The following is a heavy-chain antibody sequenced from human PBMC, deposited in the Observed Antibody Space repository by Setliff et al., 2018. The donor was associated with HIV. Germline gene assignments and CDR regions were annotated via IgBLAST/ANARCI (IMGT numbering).Heavy chain of an antibody. CDR2: IYYSGIT. J-gene: IGHJ6*01. V-gene: IGHV4-59*11. CDR1: GGSISSHY. Sequence: SETLSLTCTVSGGSISSHYWSWIRQPPGKGLEWIGYIYYSGITNYNPSLKSRVTISVDTSKNQFSLKLSSVTAADTAVYYCARDRTDYNVLTGQNYYYYGMDVW. D-gene: IGHD3-9*01. CDR3: ARDRTDYNVLTGQNYYYYGMDV.